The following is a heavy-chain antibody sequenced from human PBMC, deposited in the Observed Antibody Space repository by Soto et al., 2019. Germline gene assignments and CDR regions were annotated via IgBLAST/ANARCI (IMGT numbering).Heavy chain of an antibody. CDR3: ARVRIEAAGIAVGWFDP. V-gene: IGHV1-69*01. Sequence: QVQLVQSGAEVKKPGSSVKVSCKASGGTFSSYAISWVRQAPGQGLEWMGGIIPIFGTANYAQKFQGRVTITADESTSTAYMELSSLRSEDTAVYYCARVRIEAAGIAVGWFDPWGQGTLVTVSS. CDR1: GGTFSSYA. CDR2: IIPIFGTA. D-gene: IGHD6-13*01. J-gene: IGHJ5*02.